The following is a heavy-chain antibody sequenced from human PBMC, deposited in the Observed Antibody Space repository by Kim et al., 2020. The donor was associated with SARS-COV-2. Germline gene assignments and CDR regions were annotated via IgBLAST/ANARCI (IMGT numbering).Heavy chain of an antibody. V-gene: IGHV5-10-1*01. J-gene: IGHJ3*02. CDR1: GYSFTSYW. CDR2: IDPSDSYT. D-gene: IGHD6-13*01. Sequence: GESLKISCKGSGYSFTSYWISWVRQMPGKGLEWMGRIDPSDSYTNYSPSFQGHVTISADKSISTAYLQWSSLKASDTAMYYCASTLYSSSWYDAFDIWGQGTMVTVSS. CDR3: ASTLYSSSWYDAFDI.